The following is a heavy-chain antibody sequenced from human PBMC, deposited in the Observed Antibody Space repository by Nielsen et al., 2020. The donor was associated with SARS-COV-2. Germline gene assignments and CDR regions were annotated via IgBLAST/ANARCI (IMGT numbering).Heavy chain of an antibody. CDR2: INAGNGNT. V-gene: IGHV1-3*01. D-gene: IGHD2-15*01. CDR3: ARGRRSATLDY. CDR1: GYTFTSYA. Sequence: ASVKVSCKASGYTFTSYAMHWVRQAPGQRLEWMGWINAGNGNTKYSQKFQGRVTMTRDTSTSTVYMDLSSLRSEDTAVYYCARGRRSATLDYWGQGTLVTVSS. J-gene: IGHJ4*02.